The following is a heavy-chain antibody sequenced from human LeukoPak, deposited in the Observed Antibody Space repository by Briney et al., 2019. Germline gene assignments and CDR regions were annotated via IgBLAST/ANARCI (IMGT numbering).Heavy chain of an antibody. CDR1: GYTFTGYY. V-gene: IGHV1-2*02. D-gene: IGHD2-2*02. J-gene: IGHJ4*02. Sequence: GASVKVSCKASGYTFTGYYMHWVRQAPGQGLEWMGWVNPNSGGTNYAQKFQGRATMTRDTSISTAYMELSRLRSDDTAVYYCARGHHRPYQLLYPGVYWGQGTLVTVSS. CDR3: ARGHHRPYQLLYPGVY. CDR2: VNPNSGGT.